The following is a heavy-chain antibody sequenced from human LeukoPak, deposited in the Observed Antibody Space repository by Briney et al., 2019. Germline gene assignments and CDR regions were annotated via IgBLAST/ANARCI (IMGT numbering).Heavy chain of an antibody. CDR3: ARDPTFGGVIVKNFDY. J-gene: IGHJ4*02. D-gene: IGHD3-16*02. V-gene: IGHV3-23*01. CDR2: VSGSGGTT. CDR1: GFTFISYA. Sequence: PGGSLRLSCAASGFTFISYAMSWVRQAPGKGQELVSAVSGSGGTTYYADSVKGRFTISRDNSKNTLYLQMNSLRADDTAVYYCARDPTFGGVIVKNFDYWGQGTLVTVSS.